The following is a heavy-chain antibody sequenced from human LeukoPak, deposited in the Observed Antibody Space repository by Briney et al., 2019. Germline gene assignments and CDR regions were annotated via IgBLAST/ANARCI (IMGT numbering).Heavy chain of an antibody. Sequence: GGSLRLSCAASGFSFNSYAMSWVRQAPGKGLEWVSAINNDGDSTYSADSVKGRFTVSRDNAKNSLYLQMNSLRAEDTAVYYCARNQYSSSVLSSVWGQGTTVTVSS. CDR2: INNDGDST. V-gene: IGHV3-23*01. D-gene: IGHD6-6*01. J-gene: IGHJ6*02. CDR3: ARNQYSSSVLSSV. CDR1: GFSFNSYA.